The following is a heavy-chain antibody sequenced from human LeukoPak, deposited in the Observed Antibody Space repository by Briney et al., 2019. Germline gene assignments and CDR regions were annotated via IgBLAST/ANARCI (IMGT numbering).Heavy chain of an antibody. CDR3: ASYASSGWYSGNWFDP. CDR1: GGSISSGSYY. D-gene: IGHD6-19*01. J-gene: IGHJ5*02. CDR2: IYTSGST. Sequence: SETLSLTCTVSGGSISSGSYYWSWLRQPAGKGLEWIGRIYTSGSTNYNPSLKSRVTISVDTSKNQFSLKLSSVTAADTAVYYRASYASSGWYSGNWFDPWGQGTLVTVSS. V-gene: IGHV4-61*02.